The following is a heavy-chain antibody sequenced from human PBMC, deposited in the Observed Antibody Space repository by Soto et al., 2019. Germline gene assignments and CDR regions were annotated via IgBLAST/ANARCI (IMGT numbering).Heavy chain of an antibody. CDR3: APHPGGGGY. CDR1: GFTVSNNY. J-gene: IGHJ4*02. Sequence: EVQLVESGGGLIQPGGSLRLSCAVSGFTVSNNYMSWVRQAPGKGLEGVSVIYSGGYTAYGDSVKGRFTISRDNSKNTLYLKMKSRGPDAPAVFSCAPHPGGGGYWGQGTLVTVSS. CDR2: IYSGGYT. D-gene: IGHD3-10*01. V-gene: IGHV3-53*01.